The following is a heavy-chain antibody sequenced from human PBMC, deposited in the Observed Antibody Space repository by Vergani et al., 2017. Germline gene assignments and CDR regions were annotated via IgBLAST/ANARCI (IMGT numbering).Heavy chain of an antibody. V-gene: IGHV3-23*01. CDR2: LSASDRRT. D-gene: IGHD5-12*01. CDR1: GFTFIMHA. Sequence: EVQLLESGGGLVLPGGSLRLSCAASGFTFIMHAMSWVRQAPGKGLEWVSTLSASDRRTHYADSVKGRFTISRDNSKNTLHLQMNSLRADDTAVYYCTKGSRGYTGYFFDYWGQGTLATVSS. CDR3: TKGSRGYTGYFFDY. J-gene: IGHJ4*02.